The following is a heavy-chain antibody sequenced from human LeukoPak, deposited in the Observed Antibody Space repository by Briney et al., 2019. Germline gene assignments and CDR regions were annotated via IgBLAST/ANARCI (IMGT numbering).Heavy chain of an antibody. V-gene: IGHV3-30*04. CDR3: ARDSSRYSSSWCLSY. Sequence: GRSLRLSCAASGFTFSSYAMHWVRQAPGKGLEWVAVISYDGSNKYYADSVKGRFTISRDNSKNTLCLQMNSLRAEDTAVYYCARDSSRYSSSWCLSYWGQGALVTVSS. D-gene: IGHD6-13*01. CDR1: GFTFSSYA. J-gene: IGHJ4*02. CDR2: ISYDGSNK.